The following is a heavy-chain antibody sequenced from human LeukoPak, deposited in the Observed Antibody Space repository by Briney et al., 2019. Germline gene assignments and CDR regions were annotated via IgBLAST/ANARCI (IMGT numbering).Heavy chain of an antibody. J-gene: IGHJ4*02. V-gene: IGHV4-39*07. CDR2: IYYSGST. CDR3: ARVVIAAAGLLDY. Sequence: PSETLSLTCTVSGGSISSDSYYWGWIRQPPGKGLEWIGSIYYSGSTNYNPSLKSRVTISVDTSKNQFSLKLSSVTAADTAVYYCARVVIAAAGLLDYWGQGTLVTVSS. CDR1: GGSISSDSYY. D-gene: IGHD6-13*01.